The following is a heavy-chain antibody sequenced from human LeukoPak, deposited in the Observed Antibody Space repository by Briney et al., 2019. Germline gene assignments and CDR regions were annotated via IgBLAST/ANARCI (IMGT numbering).Heavy chain of an antibody. Sequence: ASVKVSCKASGYSFTSYGISWVRQAPGQGLEWVGWINPNSGGTNYAQKFQGRVTMTRDTSISTAYMELSRLRSDDTAVYYCARAGYPVGMDVWGQGTTVTVSS. V-gene: IGHV1-2*02. D-gene: IGHD1-1*01. CDR3: ARAGYPVGMDV. J-gene: IGHJ6*02. CDR1: GYSFTSYG. CDR2: INPNSGGT.